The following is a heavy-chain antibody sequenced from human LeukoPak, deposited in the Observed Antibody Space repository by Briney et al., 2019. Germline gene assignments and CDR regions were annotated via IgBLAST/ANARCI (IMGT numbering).Heavy chain of an antibody. Sequence: SETLSLTCAGSGGSISSYYRSWIRQPPGKGLEWIGYIYYSGSTNYNPSLKSRVTISVDTSKNQFSLKLSSVTAADTAVYYCARDHCSSTSCHVDYWGQGTLVTVSS. D-gene: IGHD2-2*01. V-gene: IGHV4-59*01. CDR3: ARDHCSSTSCHVDY. CDR2: IYYSGST. CDR1: GGSISSYY. J-gene: IGHJ4*02.